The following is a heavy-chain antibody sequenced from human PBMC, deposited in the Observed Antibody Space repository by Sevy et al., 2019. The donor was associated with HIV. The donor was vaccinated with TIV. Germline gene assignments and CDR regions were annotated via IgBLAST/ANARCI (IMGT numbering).Heavy chain of an antibody. CDR2: ISYDGNNK. CDR3: VSHYYDSTGYYFPLEY. J-gene: IGHJ4*02. Sequence: GGSLRLSCTASGFTFSSYAMYWVRQAPGKGLEWVAVISYDGNNKDYADSVKGRFTISRDNSKNTLYLQMNSLRAEDTAVYYCVSHYYDSTGYYFPLEYWGQGTLVTVSS. D-gene: IGHD3-22*01. V-gene: IGHV3-30*04. CDR1: GFTFSSYA.